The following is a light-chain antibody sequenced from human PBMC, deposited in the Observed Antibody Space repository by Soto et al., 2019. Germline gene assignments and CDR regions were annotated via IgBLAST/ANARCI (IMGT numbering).Light chain of an antibody. CDR1: SSDVGGYNY. CDR2: DVS. V-gene: IGLV2-14*01. CDR3: SSYTSSSARLVV. Sequence: QSARTQPASVSGSPGQSITISCTGTSSDVGGYNYVSWYQQHPGKAPKLMIYDVSYRPSGVSNRFSGSKSGNTASLTISGLQAEDEADYYCSSYTSSSARLVVFGGGTKVTVL. J-gene: IGLJ2*01.